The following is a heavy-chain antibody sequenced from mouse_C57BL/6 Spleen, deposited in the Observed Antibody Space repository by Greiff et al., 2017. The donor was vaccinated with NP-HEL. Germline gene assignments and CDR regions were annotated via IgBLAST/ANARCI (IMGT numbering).Heavy chain of an antibody. CDR3: ARFTVVADYYAMDY. CDR2: IYPGDGDT. D-gene: IGHD1-1*01. J-gene: IGHJ4*01. V-gene: IGHV1-80*01. Sequence: VQLQQSGAELVKPGASVKISCKASGYAFSSYWMNWVKQRPGKGLEWIGQIYPGDGDTNYNGKFKGKATLTADKSSSTAYMQLSSLTSEDSAVYFCARFTVVADYYAMDYWGQGTSVTVSS. CDR1: GYAFSSYW.